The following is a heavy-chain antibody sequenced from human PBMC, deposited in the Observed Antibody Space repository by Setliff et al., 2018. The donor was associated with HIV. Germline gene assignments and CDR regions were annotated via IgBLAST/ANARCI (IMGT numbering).Heavy chain of an antibody. J-gene: IGHJ5*02. D-gene: IGHD3-22*01. CDR2: ISSDGSNK. V-gene: IGHV3-30*04. CDR3: ARSYYYDTSGYYPKWFDP. CDR1: GFTFSSYA. Sequence: GGSLRLSCAASGFTFSSYAMHWVRQAPGKGLEWVAVISSDGSNKFYADSVKGRFTISRDTFESSVYLHMNSLTADDTALYFCARSYYYDTSGYYPKWFDPWGQGTLVTVSS.